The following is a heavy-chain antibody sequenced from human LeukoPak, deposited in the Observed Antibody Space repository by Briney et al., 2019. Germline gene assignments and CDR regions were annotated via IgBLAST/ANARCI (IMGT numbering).Heavy chain of an antibody. CDR3: ARSHLLKCSGGSCHSGWFDP. V-gene: IGHV3-33*01. D-gene: IGHD2-15*01. CDR1: GFTLSSYD. Sequence: GRSLRLSCAASGFTLSSYDMHWVRQAPGKGLEWVAVIWYDGSNKYYADSVKGRFTISRDNSKNTLYLQMNSLRAEDTAVYYCARSHLLKCSGGSCHSGWFDPWGQGTLVTVSS. CDR2: IWYDGSNK. J-gene: IGHJ5*02.